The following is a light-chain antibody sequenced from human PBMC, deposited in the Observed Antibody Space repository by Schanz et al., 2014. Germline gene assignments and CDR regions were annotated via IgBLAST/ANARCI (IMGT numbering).Light chain of an antibody. V-gene: IGLV2-8*01. CDR2: EVT. J-gene: IGLJ3*02. CDR1: SSDVGGYNY. CDR3: ASWDDSLNARV. Sequence: QSALTQPPSASGSPGQSVTISCTGTSSDVGGYNYVSWYQLRPGKVPKLMIYEVTKRPSGVPDRFSGSKSGNTASLTVSGLQAEDEADYYCASWDDSLNARVFGGGTKLTVL.